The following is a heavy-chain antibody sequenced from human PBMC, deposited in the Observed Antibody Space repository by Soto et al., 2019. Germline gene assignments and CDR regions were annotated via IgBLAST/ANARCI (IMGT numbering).Heavy chain of an antibody. J-gene: IGHJ5*02. Sequence: EVRLLESGGGLVQPGGSLRLSCAASGFTFSGFCMAWVRQAPGKGLEWVATVTGSGGGTYYADSVKGRFSISRDNSKNKVYLQMYSLRPEDTAVYFGAKGRGGGILDWFDPWGQGIMVTVSS. D-gene: IGHD3-16*01. CDR3: AKGRGGGILDWFDP. V-gene: IGHV3-23*01. CDR2: VTGSGGGT. CDR1: GFTFSGFC.